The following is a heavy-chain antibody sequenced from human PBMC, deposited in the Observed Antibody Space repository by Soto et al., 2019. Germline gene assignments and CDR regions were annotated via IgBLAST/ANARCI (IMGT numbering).Heavy chain of an antibody. CDR1: GFTVSSNY. V-gene: IGHV3-53*01. D-gene: IGHD3-10*01. CDR3: ASYYYGSGSYDYYYYYGMDV. CDR2: IYSGGST. J-gene: IGHJ6*02. Sequence: GGSLRLSCAASGFTVSSNYMSWVRQAPGKGLEWVSVIYSGGSTYYADSVKGRFTISRDNSKNTLYLQMNSLRAEDTAVYYCASYYYGSGSYDYYYYYGMDVWGQGTTVTVSS.